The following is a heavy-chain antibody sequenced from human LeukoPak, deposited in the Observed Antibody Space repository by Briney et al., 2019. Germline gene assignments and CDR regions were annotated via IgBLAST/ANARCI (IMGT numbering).Heavy chain of an antibody. CDR2: ISYSDSTI. D-gene: IGHD1-26*01. CDR1: GFTFNDYY. CDR3: AREGGSRYYFDS. V-gene: IGHV3-11*04. J-gene: IGHJ4*02. Sequence: GGSLRLSCAASGFTFNDYYMSWIRQAPGKGLEGVSYISYSDSTIYYADSVKGRFTISRDNAKNSLYLHMNSLRAEDTAVYYCAREGGSRYYFDSWGQGTLVTVSS.